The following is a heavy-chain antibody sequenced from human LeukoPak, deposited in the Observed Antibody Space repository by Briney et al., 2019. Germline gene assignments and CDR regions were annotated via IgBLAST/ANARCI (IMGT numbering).Heavy chain of an antibody. V-gene: IGHV4-39*07. CDR2: VYHSGIT. J-gene: IGHJ4*02. CDR3: ARGSHSSSPPHS. Sequence: SETLSLTCTVSGGSITNTNYYWAWIRQPPGEGLEGIGSVYHSGITYYTPSLKSRVTISVDTSKNQFSLEMSSVTAADTAVYYCARGSHSSSPPHSWGQGTLVTVSS. CDR1: GGSITNTNYY. D-gene: IGHD6-13*01.